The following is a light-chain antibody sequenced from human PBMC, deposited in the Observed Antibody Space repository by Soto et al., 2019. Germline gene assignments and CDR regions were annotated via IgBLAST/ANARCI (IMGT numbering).Light chain of an antibody. V-gene: IGLV2-14*01. CDR1: SSDVGGSNY. CDR2: EVT. Sequence: QSALTQPASVSGSPGQSITISCTGTSSDVGGSNYVSWYQHHPGKSPKLLIYEVTNRPSGISNRFSGSKSGNTASLTISGLQAEDEADYYCSSYMTSSTPVFGGGTQLTVL. CDR3: SSYMTSSTPV. J-gene: IGLJ2*01.